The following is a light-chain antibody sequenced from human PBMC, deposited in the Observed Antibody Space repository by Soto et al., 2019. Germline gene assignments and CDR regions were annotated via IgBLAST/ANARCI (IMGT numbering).Light chain of an antibody. J-gene: IGKJ5*01. CDR1: QSVSSNN. Sequence: EIVLTQSPGPLSLSPGERATLSCRASQSVSSNNLAWYHQKPGQPPRLLIYGASSRATGIPDRFSGSGSGTSFTLTSSRLEPEAFAVYYCQQYDNSITFGQGTRLEIE. CDR2: GAS. CDR3: QQYDNSIT. V-gene: IGKV3-20*01.